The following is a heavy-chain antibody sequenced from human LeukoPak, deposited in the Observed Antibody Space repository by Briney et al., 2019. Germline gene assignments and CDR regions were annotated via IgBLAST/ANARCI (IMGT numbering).Heavy chain of an antibody. D-gene: IGHD3-9*01. J-gene: IGHJ3*02. CDR3: ARPPSPIWHYAFDI. CDR1: GGSISSSSYY. Sequence: SETLSLTCTVSGGSISSSSYYWGWIRQPPGKGLEWTGSIYYSGSTYYNPSLKSRVTISVDTSKNQFSLKLSSVTAADTAVYYCARPPSPIWHYAFDIWGQGTTVTVSS. V-gene: IGHV4-39*01. CDR2: IYYSGST.